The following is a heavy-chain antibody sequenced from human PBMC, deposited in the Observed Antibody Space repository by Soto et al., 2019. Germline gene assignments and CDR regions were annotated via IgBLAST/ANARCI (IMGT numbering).Heavy chain of an antibody. CDR2: LSDSGGSI. CDR1: GFTFNRHA. D-gene: IGHD2-8*01. J-gene: IGHJ4*02. Sequence: EVQLLESGGGLVQPGGTLRLSCTASGFTFNRHAMTWVRQAPGKGLEWVSGLSDSGGSIYYADSVKGRFTISRDNSMNTLYLQMNTLRAEDTAVYYCAKVSSAWYAGFFDLWGQGTLLTVSS. V-gene: IGHV3-23*01. CDR3: AKVSSAWYAGFFDL.